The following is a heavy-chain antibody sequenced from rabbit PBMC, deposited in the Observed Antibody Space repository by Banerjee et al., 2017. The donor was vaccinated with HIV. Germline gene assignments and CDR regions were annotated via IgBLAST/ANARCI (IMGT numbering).Heavy chain of an antibody. D-gene: IGHD4-1*01. CDR2: IYTGDSGKT. J-gene: IGHJ4*01. CDR3: ARDLDGVIGWNFGW. Sequence: QSLVEYGGDLVQPEGSLTLTCTASGFDLSTYAYMCWVRQAPGKGLEWIACIYTGDSGKTYYASWAKGRFTISRTSSTTVTLQMTSLTAADTATYFCARDLDGVIGWNFGWWGPGTLVTVS. CDR1: GFDLSTYAY. V-gene: IGHV1S40*01.